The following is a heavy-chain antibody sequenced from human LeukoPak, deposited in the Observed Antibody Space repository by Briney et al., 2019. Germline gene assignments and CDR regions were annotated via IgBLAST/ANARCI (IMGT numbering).Heavy chain of an antibody. J-gene: IGHJ3*02. V-gene: IGHV4-59*01. Sequence: SETLSLTCTVSDGSISSYYWSWIRQPPGKGLEWIGYIYYSGSTNYNPSLKSRVTISVDTSKNQFSLKLSSVTAADTAVYYCARDHPYCGGDCYSADAFDIWGQGTMVTVSS. CDR1: DGSISSYY. D-gene: IGHD2-21*02. CDR3: ARDHPYCGGDCYSADAFDI. CDR2: IYYSGST.